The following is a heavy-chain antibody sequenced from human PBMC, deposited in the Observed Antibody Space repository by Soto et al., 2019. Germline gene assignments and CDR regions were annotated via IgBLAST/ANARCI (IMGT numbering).Heavy chain of an antibody. CDR1: GGSISSGGYY. CDR2: IYYSGST. V-gene: IGHV4-31*03. Sequence: QVQLQESGPGLVKPSQTLSLTCTVSGGSISSGGYYWSWIRQHPGKGLEWIGYIYYSGSTYYNPSLKSRDTISVDTSKNQFSLKLSSVTAADTAVYYCARDGRWTPPRYFDLWGRGTLVTVSS. D-gene: IGHD1-1*01. J-gene: IGHJ2*01. CDR3: ARDGRWTPPRYFDL.